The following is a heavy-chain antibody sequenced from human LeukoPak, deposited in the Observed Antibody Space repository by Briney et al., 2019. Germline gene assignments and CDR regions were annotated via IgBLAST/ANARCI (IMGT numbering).Heavy chain of an antibody. V-gene: IGHV3-21*01. D-gene: IGHD5-12*01. CDR3: ARDGGGRRLRYYFDY. CDR1: GFTFSSYS. Sequence: GGSLRLSCAASGFTFSSYSMNWVRQAPGKGLEWVSSISSSYIYYADSVKGRFTLSRDNAKNSLYLQMNSLRAEDTAVYYCARDGGGRRLRYYFDYWGQGTLVTVSS. J-gene: IGHJ4*02. CDR2: ISSSYI.